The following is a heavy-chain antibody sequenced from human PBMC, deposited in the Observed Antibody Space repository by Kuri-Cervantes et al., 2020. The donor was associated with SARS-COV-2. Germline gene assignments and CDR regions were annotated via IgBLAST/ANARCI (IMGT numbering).Heavy chain of an antibody. CDR1: GYTFTSYA. J-gene: IGHJ4*02. CDR2: IIPILGIV. D-gene: IGHD2-21*02. Sequence: SVKVSCKASGYTFTSYAMHWVRQAPGQGLEWMGGIIPILGIVNYAQKFQVRVTITADKSTSTAYMELSSLRSEDTAVYYCARGIAYCGGDCYFDYWGQGTVVTVSS. V-gene: IGHV1-69*10. CDR3: ARGIAYCGGDCYFDY.